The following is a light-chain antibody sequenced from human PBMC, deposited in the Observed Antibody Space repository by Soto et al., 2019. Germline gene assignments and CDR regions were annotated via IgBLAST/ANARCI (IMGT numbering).Light chain of an antibody. Sequence: DIQMTQSPSTLSASVGDRVTITCRASQSIRNWLAWYQQTPGKAPKLLIYDASTLEGGVPSRFSGSGSGTLFTLAISGPQADDFATYYCQPYASYPVYTFGQGTQLEMK. J-gene: IGKJ2*01. V-gene: IGKV1-5*01. CDR2: DAS. CDR3: QPYASYPVYT. CDR1: QSIRNW.